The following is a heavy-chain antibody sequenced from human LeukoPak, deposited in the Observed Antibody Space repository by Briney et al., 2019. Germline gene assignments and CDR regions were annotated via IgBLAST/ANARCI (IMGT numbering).Heavy chain of an antibody. J-gene: IGHJ4*02. CDR3: ARDGGYGLGSSYFES. D-gene: IGHD3-10*01. CDR1: GGSISSGGYY. CDR2: IYHSGST. V-gene: IGHV4-30-2*01. Sequence: PSQTLSLTCTVSGGSISSGGYYWSWIRQPPGKGLEWIGYIYHSGSTYYNPSLKSRVTISVDTSKNQFSLNLSSVTAADTAVYYCARDGGYGLGSSYFESWGQGTLVTVSS.